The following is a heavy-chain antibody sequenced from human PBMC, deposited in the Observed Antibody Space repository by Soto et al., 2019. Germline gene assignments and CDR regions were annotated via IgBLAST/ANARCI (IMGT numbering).Heavy chain of an antibody. CDR3: ARGSLGYCSSTSCYGSYYYYYYGMDV. J-gene: IGHJ6*02. D-gene: IGHD2-2*01. CDR2: IYHSGST. Sequence: SWIRQPPGKGLEWIGYIYHSGSTYYNPSLKSRVTISVDRSKNQSSLKLSSVTAADTAVYYCARGSLGYCSSTSCYGSYYYYYYGMDVWGQGTTVTVSS. V-gene: IGHV4-30-2*01.